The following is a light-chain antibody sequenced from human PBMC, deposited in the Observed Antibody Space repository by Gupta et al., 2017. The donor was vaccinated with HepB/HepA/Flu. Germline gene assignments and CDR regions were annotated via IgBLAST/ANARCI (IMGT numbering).Light chain of an antibody. V-gene: IGLV1-44*01. CDR3: AAWDDSLSGQV. Sequence: QSVLIQPPSASGTPGQRVTIPCSGSTSNIGSNPVNWYQQLPRTAPNLLIYSNTHRPSGVPDRFSGSKSGTSGSLAISGLQSEDEADDYCAAWDDSLSGQVFGGETKLTVL. CDR2: SNT. J-gene: IGLJ3*02. CDR1: TSNIGSNP.